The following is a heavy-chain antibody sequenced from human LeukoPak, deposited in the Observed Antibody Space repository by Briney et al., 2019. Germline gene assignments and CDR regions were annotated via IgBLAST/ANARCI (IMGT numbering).Heavy chain of an antibody. D-gene: IGHD1-26*01. CDR3: ARGIVGATALMDV. CDR1: GYTLSNYG. Sequence: GASVKVSCKASGYTLSNYGISWVRQAPGQGLEWMGWISAYNGNTKYAQRFQGRVTMTTDTSTSTAHMELRSLISEDTAVYFCARGIVGATALMDVWGQGNTVTVSS. V-gene: IGHV1-18*01. CDR2: ISAYNGNT. J-gene: IGHJ6*02.